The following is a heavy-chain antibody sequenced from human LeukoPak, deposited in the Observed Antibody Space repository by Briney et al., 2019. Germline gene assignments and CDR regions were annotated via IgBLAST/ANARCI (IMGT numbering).Heavy chain of an antibody. V-gene: IGHV7-4-1*02. CDR3: ARGDYETHGYQTR. Sequence: GASVKVSCKASGYIFTSYVLHWVRQAPGQGLEWMGWINTNTGNPTYAQGFTGRFVLSLDTSVSTAYLQISSLKADDTAMYYCARGDYETHGYQTRWGQGTLVTVSS. D-gene: IGHD3-22*01. J-gene: IGHJ4*02. CDR1: GYIFTSYV. CDR2: INTNTGNP.